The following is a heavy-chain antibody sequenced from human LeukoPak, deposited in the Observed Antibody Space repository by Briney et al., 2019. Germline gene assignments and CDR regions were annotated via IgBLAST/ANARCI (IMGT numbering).Heavy chain of an antibody. J-gene: IGHJ3*02. V-gene: IGHV3-74*01. Sequence: GGSLRLSCAVSGFSVRHYWIHWVRQAPGKGLVWVSRINTYEGVTFYADSVRGRFTISSDAAKNTVYLQMSSLRVEDTAVYYCARVGGSGSGEHFSLDIWGQGTMVTVSS. CDR2: INTYEGVT. CDR1: GFSVRHYW. D-gene: IGHD3-10*01. CDR3: ARVGGSGSGEHFSLDI.